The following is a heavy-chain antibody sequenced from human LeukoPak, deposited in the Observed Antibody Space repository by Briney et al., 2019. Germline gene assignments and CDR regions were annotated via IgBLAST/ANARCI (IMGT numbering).Heavy chain of an antibody. V-gene: IGHV4-59*01. CDR1: GGSISSYY. D-gene: IGHD3-22*01. J-gene: IGHJ4*02. Sequence: PSETLSLTCTVSGGSISSYYWSWIRQPPGKGLEWIGYIYYSGSTNYNPSLKSRVTISVDTSKNQFSLKLSSVTAADTAVYYCAHYYDSSGYHDYWGQGTLVTVSS. CDR3: AHYYDSSGYHDY. CDR2: IYYSGST.